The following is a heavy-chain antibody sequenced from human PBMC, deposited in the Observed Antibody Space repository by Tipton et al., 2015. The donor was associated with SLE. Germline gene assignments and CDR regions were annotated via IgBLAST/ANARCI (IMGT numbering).Heavy chain of an antibody. CDR3: ATFRDVVQGVIGAFNI. CDR2: VDHSGST. CDR1: GYSISSAYS. D-gene: IGHD3-10*01. J-gene: IGHJ3*02. Sequence: TLSLTCAVSGYSISSAYSWGWIRQTPGRGLEWIGTVDHSGSTHYNPSLQSRVTISVDTPKNQFSLNLTSVTAADTAVYYCATFRDVVQGVIGAFNIWGQGTMVTVSS. V-gene: IGHV4-38-2*01.